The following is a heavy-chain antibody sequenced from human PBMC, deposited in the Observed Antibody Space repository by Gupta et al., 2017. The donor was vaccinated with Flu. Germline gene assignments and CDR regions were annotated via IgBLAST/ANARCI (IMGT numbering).Heavy chain of an antibody. J-gene: IGHJ4*02. V-gene: IGHV3-30*18. Sequence: QVQLVESGGGVVQPGRSLRLSCAAPGFPFSSYGMPWVRQAPGKGLDWVAVISYDGSNKYYADSVKGRFTISRDNSKNTLYLQMNSLRAEDTAVYYCAKDLSAAAGTGFDYWGQGTLVTVSS. CDR1: GFPFSSYG. D-gene: IGHD6-13*01. CDR2: ISYDGSNK. CDR3: AKDLSAAAGTGFDY.